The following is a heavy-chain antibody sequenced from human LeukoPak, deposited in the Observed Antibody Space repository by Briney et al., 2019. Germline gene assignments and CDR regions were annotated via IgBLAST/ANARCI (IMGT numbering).Heavy chain of an antibody. D-gene: IGHD3-10*01. V-gene: IGHV4-34*01. CDR2: INHSGST. J-gene: IGHJ5*02. Sequence: PSETLSLTCAVYGGSFSGYYWSWIRQPPGKGLEWIGEINHSGSTNYNPSLTSRVTISVDTSKNQFSLKLSSVTAADTAVYYCAREGRNYYGSRDSWFDPWGQGTLVTVSS. CDR1: GGSFSGYY. CDR3: AREGRNYYGSRDSWFDP.